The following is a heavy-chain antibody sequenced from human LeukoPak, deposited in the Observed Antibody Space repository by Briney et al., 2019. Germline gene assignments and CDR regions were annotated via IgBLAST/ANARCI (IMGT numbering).Heavy chain of an antibody. CDR2: INHSGST. CDR3: ARGRRIIVVVPAARGWFDP. J-gene: IGHJ5*02. Sequence: SETLSLTCAVYGGSFSGYYWSWIRQPPGKGLEWIGEINHSGSTNYNPSLKSRVTISVDTSKNQFSLKLSSVTAADTAVYYCARGRRIIVVVPAARGWFDPWGQGTLVTVSS. D-gene: IGHD2-2*01. CDR1: GGSFSGYY. V-gene: IGHV4-34*01.